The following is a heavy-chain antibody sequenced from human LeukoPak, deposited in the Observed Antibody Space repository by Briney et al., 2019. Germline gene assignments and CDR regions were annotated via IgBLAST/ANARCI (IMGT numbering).Heavy chain of an antibody. D-gene: IGHD6-19*01. V-gene: IGHV4-34*01. Sequence: PSETLSLTCAVYGGSFSGYYWSWIRQPPGKGLEWIGEINHSGSTNYNPSLKSRVTIPVDTSKNQFSLKLSSVTAADTAVYYCASARMAVADYWGQGTLVTVSS. CDR3: ASARMAVADY. CDR1: GGSFSGYY. CDR2: INHSGST. J-gene: IGHJ4*02.